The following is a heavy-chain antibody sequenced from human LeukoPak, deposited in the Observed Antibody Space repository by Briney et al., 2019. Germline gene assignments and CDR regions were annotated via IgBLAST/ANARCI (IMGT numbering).Heavy chain of an antibody. J-gene: IGHJ6*03. CDR1: GDSISSGTSY. CDR3: ARDRGTSSSLGYFYYCMDV. Sequence: PSETLSLTCTVSGDSISSGTSYWSWIRQPAGKGLEWIGHIDTTGSTHYNSSLKSRVTISVDTSKNQFSLKLHSVTAADTAVYYCARDRGTSSSLGYFYYCMDVWGKGTTVSVSS. D-gene: IGHD6-19*01. CDR2: IDTTGST. V-gene: IGHV4-61*09.